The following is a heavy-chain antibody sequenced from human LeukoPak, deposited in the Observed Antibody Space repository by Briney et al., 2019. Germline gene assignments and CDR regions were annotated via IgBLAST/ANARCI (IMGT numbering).Heavy chain of an antibody. CDR3: ARDRMGFDS. CDR1: GVSVSSNTAA. V-gene: IGHV6-1*01. J-gene: IGHJ5*01. Sequence: SQTLSLTCAISGVSVSSNTAAWNWIRQSPSSGLELLGRTYYRSNWYNDYAVSVKGRITINPDTSKNQFSLQLSSVTPEDTAVYYCARDRMGFDSWGQGILVTVSS. D-gene: IGHD5-24*01. CDR2: TYYRSNWYN.